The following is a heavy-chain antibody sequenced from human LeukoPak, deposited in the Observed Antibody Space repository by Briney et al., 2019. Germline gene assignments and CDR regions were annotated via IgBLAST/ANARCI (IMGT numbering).Heavy chain of an antibody. Sequence: SVKVSCKASGGTFSSYAISWVRQAPGQGLEWMGRIIPILGIANYAQKFQGRVTITADKSTSTAYMELRSLRSDDTAVYYCARDPTYYYDSSGLREDYWGQGTPVTVSS. CDR1: GGTFSSYA. D-gene: IGHD3-22*01. CDR3: ARDPTYYYDSSGLREDY. CDR2: IIPILGIA. J-gene: IGHJ4*02. V-gene: IGHV1-69*04.